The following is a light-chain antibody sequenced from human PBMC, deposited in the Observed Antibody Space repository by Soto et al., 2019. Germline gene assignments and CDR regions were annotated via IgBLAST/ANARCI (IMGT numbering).Light chain of an antibody. J-gene: IGLJ2*01. CDR1: GGHSSYA. CDR3: QTWGTGTVV. Sequence: QAVVTQSPSASASLGASVKLTCTLSGGHSSYAIAWHQQQPEKGPRYLMKFNSDGSHNKGDGIPDRFSGSSSGAERYLTISSLQSEDEADYYCQTWGTGTVVFGGGTKLTV. V-gene: IGLV4-69*01. CDR2: FNSDGSH.